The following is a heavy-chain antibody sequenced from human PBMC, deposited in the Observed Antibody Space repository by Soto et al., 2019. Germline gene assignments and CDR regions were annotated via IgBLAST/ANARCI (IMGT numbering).Heavy chain of an antibody. CDR1: GYTLTELS. D-gene: IGHD4-17*01. CDR2: FDPEDGET. V-gene: IGHV1-24*01. Sequence: ASVKVSCKVSGYTLTELSMHWVRQAPGKGLEWMGGFDPEDGETIYAQKFQGGVTMTEDTSTDTAYMELSSLRSEDTAVYYCATAPDYGDYEKNAFDIWGQGTMVTVSS. J-gene: IGHJ3*02. CDR3: ATAPDYGDYEKNAFDI.